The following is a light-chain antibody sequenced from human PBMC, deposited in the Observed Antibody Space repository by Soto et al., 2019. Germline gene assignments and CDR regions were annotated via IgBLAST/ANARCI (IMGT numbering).Light chain of an antibody. CDR3: QQFNNWPRT. Sequence: EIVMTQSPATLSVSLGDRVTLSCRASLRISSDLAWYQQKPGQAPKLLIHGASTRSSGVPARFSGSGSGTEFTLTISSLQSEDFAVYYCQQFNNWPRTFGQGTKVDVK. CDR2: GAS. V-gene: IGKV3-15*01. CDR1: LRISSD. J-gene: IGKJ1*01.